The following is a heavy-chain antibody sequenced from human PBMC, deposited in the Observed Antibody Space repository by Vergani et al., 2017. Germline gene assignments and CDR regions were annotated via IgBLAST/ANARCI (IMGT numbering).Heavy chain of an antibody. Sequence: QVQLVQSGAEVKKPGASVKVSCKASGYTFTSYYMHWVRQAPGQGLEWMGIINPSGGSTSYAQKFQGRVTMTRDTSTTTVYMELSSLRSEDTDVYYCAREAAAGTWEGGWFDPWGQGTLVTVSS. CDR2: INPSGGST. V-gene: IGHV1-46*01. D-gene: IGHD6-13*01. CDR1: GYTFTSYY. CDR3: AREAAAGTWEGGWFDP. J-gene: IGHJ5*02.